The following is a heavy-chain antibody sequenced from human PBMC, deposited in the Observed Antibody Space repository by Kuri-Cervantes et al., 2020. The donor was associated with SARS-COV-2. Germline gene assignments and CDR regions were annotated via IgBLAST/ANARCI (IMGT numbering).Heavy chain of an antibody. V-gene: IGHV4-34*01. CDR2: INHSGST. J-gene: IGHJ4*02. CDR3: ARGWAFWSGPDDY. D-gene: IGHD3-3*01. Sequence: ESLKISCAVYGGSFSGYYWSWIRQPPGKGLEWIGEINHSGSTNYNPSLKSRVTISVDTSKNQFSLKLSSVTAADTAVYYCARGWAFWSGPDDYWGQGTLVTVSS. CDR1: GGSFSGYY.